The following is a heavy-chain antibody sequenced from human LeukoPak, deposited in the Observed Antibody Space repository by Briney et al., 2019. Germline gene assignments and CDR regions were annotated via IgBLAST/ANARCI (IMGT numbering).Heavy chain of an antibody. V-gene: IGHV3-23*01. D-gene: IGHD1-7*01. J-gene: IGHJ4*02. CDR2: ISGSGGST. Sequence: GSLLLSCAASGFPFSSYAMSWVRQAPGKGLEWVSAISGSGGSTYYADSVKGRFTISRDNSKNTLYLQMNSLRAEDTAVYYCAKGTGTLHVGDYWGQGTLVTVSS. CDR1: GFPFSSYA. CDR3: AKGTGTLHVGDY.